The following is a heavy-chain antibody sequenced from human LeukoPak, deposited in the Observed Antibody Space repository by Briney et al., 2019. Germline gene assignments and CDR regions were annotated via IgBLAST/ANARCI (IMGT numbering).Heavy chain of an antibody. D-gene: IGHD5-24*01. CDR2: ISGSGGST. Sequence: GGSLRLSCAASGFTFSSYATSWVRQAPGKGLEWVSAISGSGGSTYYADSVKGRFTISRDNSKNTLYLQMNSLRAEDTAVYYCAKPHRDGYIVGYFDYWGQGTLVTVSS. J-gene: IGHJ4*02. V-gene: IGHV3-23*01. CDR1: GFTFSSYA. CDR3: AKPHRDGYIVGYFDY.